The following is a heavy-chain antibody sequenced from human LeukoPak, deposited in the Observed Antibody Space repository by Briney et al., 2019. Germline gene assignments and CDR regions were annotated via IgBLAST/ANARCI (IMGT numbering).Heavy chain of an antibody. CDR1: GGSISSCY. V-gene: IGHV4-59*08. D-gene: IGHD3-22*01. Sequence: NSSETLSLTCTVSGGSISSCYWSWIRQPPGKGLEWIGYIYYSGSTNYNPSLKSRVTISVDTSKNQFSLKLSSVTAADTAVYYCARYGYYDSSDEVMYAFDIWGQGTMVTVSS. J-gene: IGHJ3*02. CDR3: ARYGYYDSSDEVMYAFDI. CDR2: IYYSGST.